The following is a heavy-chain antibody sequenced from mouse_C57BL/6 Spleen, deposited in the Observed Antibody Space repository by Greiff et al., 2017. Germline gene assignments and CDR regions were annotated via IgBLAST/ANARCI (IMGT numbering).Heavy chain of an antibody. J-gene: IGHJ1*03. CDR2: INPNNGGT. CDR3: ESGRNYYGSSYWYLDV. V-gene: IGHV1-26*01. CDR1: GYTFTDYY. D-gene: IGHD1-1*01. Sequence: EVQLQQSGPELVKPGASVKISCKASGYTFTDYYMNWVKQSHGQSLEWIGDINPNNGGTSYNQKFKGKATLTVDKSSSTAYMELRSLTSEDAAVDSYESGRNYYGSSYWYLDVWGTGTTVTVSS.